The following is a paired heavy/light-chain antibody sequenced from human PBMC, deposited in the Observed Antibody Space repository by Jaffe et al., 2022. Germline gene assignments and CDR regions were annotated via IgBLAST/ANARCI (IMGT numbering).Light chain of an antibody. CDR3: QQYGNSPHT. CDR2: GTS. V-gene: IGKV3-20*01. Sequence: IVLTQSPGTLSLSPGERATLSCRASQRVTNTYLAWYQQKPGQAPRPLIYGTSRRATGIPDRFSGSGSGTDFTLTISRLEPEDFAVYYCQQYGNSPHTFGQGTKLEIK. J-gene: IGKJ2*01. CDR1: QRVTNTY.
Heavy chain of an antibody. D-gene: IGHD5-18*01. J-gene: IGHJ3*02. CDR2: IFHSGTT. CDR1: GGSMKDSFW. Sequence: QVRLQESGPGLVKPSGTLSLTCGVSGGSMKDSFWWSWIRQPPGKGLEWIGDIFHSGTTNYNPSLKGRVAMSVDTSKNQFSLDLTSVTAADTAVYFCSRNDIPPPYVDTSLIMDLKAFDIWGQGKLVTVSS. CDR3: SRNDIPPPYVDTSLIMDLKAFDI. V-gene: IGHV4-4*02.